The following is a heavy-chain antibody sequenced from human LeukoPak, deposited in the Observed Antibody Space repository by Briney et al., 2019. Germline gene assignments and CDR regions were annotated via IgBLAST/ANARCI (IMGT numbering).Heavy chain of an antibody. CDR1: GFTFSSYG. CDR3: ARGRIELTYYFDY. Sequence: PGRPLRLSCAASGFTFSSYGMPWVRQAPGKGLEWVAVISYDGSNKYYADSVKGRFTISRDNSKNTLYLQMNSLRAEDTAVYYCARGRIELTYYFDYWGQGTLVTVSS. CDR2: ISYDGSNK. V-gene: IGHV3-30*03. D-gene: IGHD3-10*01. J-gene: IGHJ4*02.